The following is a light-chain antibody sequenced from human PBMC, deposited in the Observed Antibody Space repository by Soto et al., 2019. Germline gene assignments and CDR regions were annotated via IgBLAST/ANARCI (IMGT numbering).Light chain of an antibody. CDR1: QSLSGDY. Sequence: EIVLTQSPGTLSLSPGDRATLSCRASQSLSGDYLAWYQQKPGQAPRLLIYDASTRATDIPARFSGSGSGTDFALTISRLEPADFGVYFCQQYDTFPRTFGQGTKVEIQ. J-gene: IGKJ1*01. V-gene: IGKV3-20*01. CDR3: QQYDTFPRT. CDR2: DAS.